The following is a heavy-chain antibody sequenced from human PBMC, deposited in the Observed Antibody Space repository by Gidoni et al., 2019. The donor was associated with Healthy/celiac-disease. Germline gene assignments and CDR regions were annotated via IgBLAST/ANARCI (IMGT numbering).Heavy chain of an antibody. J-gene: IGHJ4*02. CDR3: ARGLLSLPATAIPYYFDY. CDR1: GGSFIGYY. V-gene: IGHV4-34*01. Sequence: QVQLQQWGAGLLKPSETLSLTCAVYGGSFIGYYWSWIRQPPGKGLEWIGEINHSGSTNYNPSLKSRVTISVDTSKNQFSLKLSSVTAADTAVYYCARGLLSLPATAIPYYFDYWGQGTLVTVSS. D-gene: IGHD2-2*02. CDR2: INHSGST.